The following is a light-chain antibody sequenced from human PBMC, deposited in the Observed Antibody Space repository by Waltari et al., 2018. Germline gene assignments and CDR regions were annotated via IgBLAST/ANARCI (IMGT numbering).Light chain of an antibody. V-gene: IGKV3-20*01. J-gene: IGKJ4*01. Sequence: EVVLTQSPGTLSLSPGERATLSCRASQSVTGSDLAWYQQKPGQAPRLLIYGASSSATGIPDRFSGSESGTDFTLTISRLEPEDFAVYCCQQYGSTPLTFGGGTKVEIK. CDR1: QSVTGSD. CDR3: QQYGSTPLT. CDR2: GAS.